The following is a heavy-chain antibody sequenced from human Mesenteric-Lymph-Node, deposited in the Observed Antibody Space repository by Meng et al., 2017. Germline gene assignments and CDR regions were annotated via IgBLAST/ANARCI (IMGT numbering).Heavy chain of an antibody. CDR2: INPNSGDT. V-gene: IGHV1-2*06. D-gene: IGHD3-10*01. J-gene: IGHJ4*02. CDR3: ARGGGSWYGVY. Sequence: ASVKVSCKASGYTFTGRYMHWVRQAPGHGLEWMGRINPNSGDTNYAQKFQGRVTMTRDTSISTAYMELSGLRSDDTAVYYCARGGGSWYGVYWGQGTLVTVSS. CDR1: GYTFTGRY.